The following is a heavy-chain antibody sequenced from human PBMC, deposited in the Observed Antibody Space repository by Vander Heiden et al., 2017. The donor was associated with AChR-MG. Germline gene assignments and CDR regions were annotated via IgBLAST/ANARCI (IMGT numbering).Heavy chain of an antibody. CDR2: ISAYNGNT. CDR1: GYTFTSYG. D-gene: IGHD2-21*02. J-gene: IGHJ3*02. V-gene: IGHV1-18*01. Sequence: QVQLVQSGAEVKKPGASVKVSCKASGYTFTSYGISRVRQAPGQGLGWMGWISAYNGNTNYAQKLQCRGTMTTDTSTSTAYREMRSLRSDHRDVYYCARACVVGTATSSDAFDIWGQGKMVTVLF. CDR3: ARACVVGTATSSDAFDI.